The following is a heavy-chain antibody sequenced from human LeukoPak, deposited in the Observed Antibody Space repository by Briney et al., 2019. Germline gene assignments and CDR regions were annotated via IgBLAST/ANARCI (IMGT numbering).Heavy chain of an antibody. CDR3: ATSGSYGDCSN. CDR2: IWYDGSNK. V-gene: IGHV3-33*01. Sequence: GGSLRLSCAASGFTFSSYGMHWVRQAPGKGLEWVAVIWYDGSNKYYADSVKGRFTISRDNSKNTLYLQMNSLRAEDTAVYYCATSGSYGDCSNWGQGTLVTVSS. CDR1: GFTFSSYG. J-gene: IGHJ4*02. D-gene: IGHD4-17*01.